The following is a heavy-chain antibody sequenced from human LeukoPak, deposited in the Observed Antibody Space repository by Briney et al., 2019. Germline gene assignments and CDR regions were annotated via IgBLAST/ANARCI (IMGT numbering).Heavy chain of an antibody. V-gene: IGHV3-43*02. CDR3: AKDPLRGAWYYYMDV. J-gene: IGHJ6*03. D-gene: IGHD2-15*01. Sequence: QTGGSLRLSCAASGFTFDDYALYWVRQAPGKGLEWVSLISGDGVTTYYADSVKGRFTISRDNSKNSLYLQMNSLRTEDTALYYCAKDPLRGAWYYYMDVWGKGTTVTVSS. CDR1: GFTFDDYA. CDR2: ISGDGVTT.